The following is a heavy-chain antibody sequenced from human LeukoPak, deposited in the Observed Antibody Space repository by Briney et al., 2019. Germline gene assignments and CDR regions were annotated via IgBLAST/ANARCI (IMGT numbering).Heavy chain of an antibody. CDR1: GYTFTSYE. D-gene: IGHD3-22*01. J-gene: IGHJ4*02. CDR2: MNPNSGNT. Sequence: GASVNVSCTASGYTFTSYEINWVRQAAGQGVEWMGWMNPNSGNTGYAQKFQGRVTITRNTSISTAYSELSSLRSEVTAVYSCPTAFSIGRYYDSSGYPMGYWGQGTLVTVSS. CDR3: PTAFSIGRYYDSSGYPMGY. V-gene: IGHV1-8*03.